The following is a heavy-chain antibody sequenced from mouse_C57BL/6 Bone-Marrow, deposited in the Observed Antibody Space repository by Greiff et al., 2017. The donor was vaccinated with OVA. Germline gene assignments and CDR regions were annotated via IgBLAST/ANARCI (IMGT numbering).Heavy chain of an antibody. CDR2: ISSGGSYT. CDR1: GFTFSSYG. V-gene: IGHV5-6*01. Sequence: EVHLVESGGDLVKPGGSLKLSCAASGFTFSSYGMSWVRQTPDKRLEWVATISSGGSYTYYPDSVKGRFTISRDNAKNTLYLQMGSLKAEDTAMYYCASPSRYFDVWGTGTTVTVSS. J-gene: IGHJ1*03. CDR3: ASPSRYFDV.